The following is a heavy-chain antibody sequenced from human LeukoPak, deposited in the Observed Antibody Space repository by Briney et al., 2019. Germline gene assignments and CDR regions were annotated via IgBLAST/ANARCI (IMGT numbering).Heavy chain of an antibody. Sequence: SETLSLTCTVSGGSISSSSYYWGWIRQPPGKGLEWIGSIYYTGSIYSNPSLKSRVTISVDTSKNQFSLKLSSVTAADTAVYYCARAGGTDIRYFDWLPLDYWGQGTLVTVSS. CDR1: GGSISSSSYY. CDR2: IYYTGSI. D-gene: IGHD3-9*01. J-gene: IGHJ4*02. V-gene: IGHV4-39*01. CDR3: ARAGGTDIRYFDWLPLDY.